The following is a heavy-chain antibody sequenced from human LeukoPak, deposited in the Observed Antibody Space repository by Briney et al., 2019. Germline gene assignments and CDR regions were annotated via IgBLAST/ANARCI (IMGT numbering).Heavy chain of an antibody. CDR2: ISGSGGST. CDR1: GFTFRAYS. J-gene: IGHJ4*02. CDR3: AKDHTNYYDSSGYHLPDY. V-gene: IGHV3-23*01. Sequence: GGSLRLSCAASGFTFRAYSMNWVRQAPGKGLEWVSAISGSGGSTYYADSVKGRFTISRDNSKNTLYLQMNSLRAEDTAVYYCAKDHTNYYDSSGYHLPDYWGQGTLVTVSS. D-gene: IGHD3-22*01.